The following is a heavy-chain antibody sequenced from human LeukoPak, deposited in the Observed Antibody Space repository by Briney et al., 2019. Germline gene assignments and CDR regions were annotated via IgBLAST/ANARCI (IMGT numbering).Heavy chain of an antibody. CDR1: GGSFSGYY. CDR2: INHSGST. V-gene: IGHV4-34*01. CDR3: ARGLDDRFLEWLRPYYFDY. J-gene: IGHJ4*02. D-gene: IGHD3-3*01. Sequence: SETLSLTCAVYGGSFSGYYWSWIRQPPGKGLEWIGEINHSGSTNYNPSLKSRVTISVDTSKNQFSLKMSSVTAADTAVYYCARGLDDRFLEWLRPYYFDYWGQGTLVTVSS.